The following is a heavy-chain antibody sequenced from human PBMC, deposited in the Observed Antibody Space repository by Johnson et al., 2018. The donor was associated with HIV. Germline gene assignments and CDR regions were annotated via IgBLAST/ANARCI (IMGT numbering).Heavy chain of an antibody. CDR3: GKGGRGYSSSADACDI. CDR1: GFTFSSYG. J-gene: IGHJ3*02. V-gene: IGHV3-30*18. D-gene: IGHD6-6*01. Sequence: QVQLVESGGGVVQPGRSLRLSCAASGFTFSSYGMHWVRQAPGKGLEWVAVISYDGSNKYYADSVKGRFTISTDTSKNTLSLQVNSLRDEDTAVDYWGKGGRGYSSSADACDIWGQGTMVTVSS. CDR2: ISYDGSNK.